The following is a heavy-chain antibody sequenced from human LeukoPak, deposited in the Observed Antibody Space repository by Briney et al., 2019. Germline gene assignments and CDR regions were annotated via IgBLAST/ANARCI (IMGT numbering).Heavy chain of an antibody. D-gene: IGHD2-2*02. CDR3: ARGGYCSSSTCYTKLDT. CDR2: IHPNSGDT. CDR1: GYTFTGYY. J-gene: IGHJ5*02. Sequence: ASVKVSCKASGYTFTGYYIHWVRQAPGQCLEWMGWIHPNSGDTNYAQNFQGRVTISRDTSISTAYLDLSRLRSDDTAVFYCARGGYCSSSTCYTKLDTWGQGTLVTVSS. V-gene: IGHV1-2*02.